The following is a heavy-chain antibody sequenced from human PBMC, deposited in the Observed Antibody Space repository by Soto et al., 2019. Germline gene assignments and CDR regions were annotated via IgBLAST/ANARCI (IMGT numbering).Heavy chain of an antibody. D-gene: IGHD6-19*01. J-gene: IGHJ6*02. V-gene: IGHV2-70*01. CDR3: SRERIAVAGTSGICYYYGMDV. CDR1: GFSLSTRGMC. CDR2: IDWDDDK. Sequence: SGPTLVNPTPTLTLTGTFSGFSLSTRGMCVSWIRQPPGKALGRLALIDWDDDKYYSTSLKTRLSSSKDTSKSQVVLTMTNIDPVHTATYYCSRERIAVAGTSGICYYYGMDVWGQGTTVTVSS.